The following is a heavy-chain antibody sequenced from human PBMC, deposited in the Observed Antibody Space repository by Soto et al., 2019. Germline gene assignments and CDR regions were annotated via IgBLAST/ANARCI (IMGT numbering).Heavy chain of an antibody. CDR2: INHSGST. J-gene: IGHJ6*02. Sequence: PSETLSLTCAVYGGSFSVYYWSWIRQPPGKGLEWIGEINHSGSTNYNPSLKSRVTISVDTSKNQFSLKLSSVTAADTAVYYRALRPYYYYYGMDVWGQGTTVTVSS. CDR3: ALRPYYYYYGMDV. V-gene: IGHV4-34*01. D-gene: IGHD3-16*01. CDR1: GGSFSVYY.